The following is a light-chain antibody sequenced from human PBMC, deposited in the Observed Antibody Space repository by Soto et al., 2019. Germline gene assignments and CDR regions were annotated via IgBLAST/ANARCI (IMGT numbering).Light chain of an antibody. CDR3: QESYSTPLT. CDR1: QSISRY. J-gene: IGKJ4*01. Sequence: DIQMNKSPSAMSASVGDRVTITCRTSQSISRYLNWYQPKPGRAPKLLIYGASTLESGVPSRFSGRGSGTDFTLTINNLQPEDVASYFCQESYSTPLTFGGGTRV. CDR2: GAS. V-gene: IGKV1-39*01.